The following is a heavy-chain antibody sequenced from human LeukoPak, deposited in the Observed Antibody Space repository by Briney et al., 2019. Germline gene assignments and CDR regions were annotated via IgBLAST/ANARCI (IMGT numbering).Heavy chain of an antibody. Sequence: ASVKVSCKASGYTFTSYYMHWVGQAPCQGLEWLGIINPSGGSTSYAQKFQGRVTMNRDTSTSTVYMELSSLRSEDTAVYYCARGIRGITMIVVALDYWGQGTLVTVSS. V-gene: IGHV1-46*01. CDR1: GYTFTSYY. CDR3: ARGIRGITMIVVALDY. D-gene: IGHD3-22*01. J-gene: IGHJ4*02. CDR2: INPSGGST.